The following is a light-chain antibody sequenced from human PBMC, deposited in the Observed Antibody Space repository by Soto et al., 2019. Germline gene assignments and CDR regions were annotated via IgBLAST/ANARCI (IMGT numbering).Light chain of an antibody. Sequence: DIQMTQSPSTLSGSVGDRGTITCRASQTISSWLAWYQQKPGKAPKLLIYKASTLKSGVPSRFSGSGSGTEFTLTISSLQPDDFATYFCQQAHSLPWTFGQGTKVELK. CDR3: QQAHSLPWT. CDR2: KAS. J-gene: IGKJ1*01. CDR1: QTISSW. V-gene: IGKV1-5*03.